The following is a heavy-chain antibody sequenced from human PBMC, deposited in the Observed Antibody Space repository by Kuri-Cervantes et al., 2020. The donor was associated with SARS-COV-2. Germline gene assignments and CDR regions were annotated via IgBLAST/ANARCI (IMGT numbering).Heavy chain of an antibody. CDR3: ARGVGAAVAGTLITIYYYYGMDV. Sequence: SETLSLTGAVYGGSFIGYYWSWIRQPPGKGLEWIGEINHSESTNYNPSLKSRVTISVDTSKNQFSLNLRSVTAADTAVYYCARGVGAAVAGTLITIYYYYGMDVWGQGTTVTVSS. CDR2: INHSEST. D-gene: IGHD6-19*01. CDR1: GGSFIGYY. J-gene: IGHJ6*02. V-gene: IGHV4-34*01.